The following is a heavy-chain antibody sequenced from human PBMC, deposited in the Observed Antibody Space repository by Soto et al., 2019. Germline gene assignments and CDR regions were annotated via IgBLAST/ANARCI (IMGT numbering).Heavy chain of an antibody. CDR1: GGTFSSYA. CDR2: IIPIFGTA. Sequence: QVQLVQSGAEVKKPGSSVKVSCKASGGTFSSYAISWVRQAPGQGLEWMGGIIPIFGTANYAQKFQGRVTITADESTSKAYMELSSLRSEDTAVYYCAKFHRGYSYGYFAYWGQGTLVTVSS. CDR3: AKFHRGYSYGYFAY. D-gene: IGHD5-18*01. V-gene: IGHV1-69*12. J-gene: IGHJ4*02.